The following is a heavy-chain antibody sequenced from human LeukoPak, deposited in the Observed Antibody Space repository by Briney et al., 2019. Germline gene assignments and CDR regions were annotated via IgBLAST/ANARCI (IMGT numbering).Heavy chain of an antibody. D-gene: IGHD3-9*01. CDR1: GYTFSTYH. V-gene: IGHV1-18*04. CDR3: ARGDPIYYDILTGYFI. CDR2: ISAYNGNT. J-gene: IGHJ4*02. Sequence: ASVKVSCKASGYTFSTYHIHWVRQAPGQGLEWMGWISAYNGNTNYAQKLQGRVTMTTDTSTSTAYMELRSLRSDDTAVYYCARGDPIYYDILTGYFIWGQGTLVTVSS.